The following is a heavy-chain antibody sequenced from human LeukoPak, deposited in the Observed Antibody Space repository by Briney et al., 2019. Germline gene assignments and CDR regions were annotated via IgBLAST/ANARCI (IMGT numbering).Heavy chain of an antibody. Sequence: AGGSLRLSCAASGFTLSDYYMNWVRQAPGKGLEWVSYISSRSSTIYYADSVKGRFTISRDNAKNSLYLQMNSLRDEDTALYYCARDLGGGGDYWGQGTLVTVSS. CDR2: ISSRSSTI. D-gene: IGHD3-16*01. CDR1: GFTLSDYY. J-gene: IGHJ4*02. CDR3: ARDLGGGGDY. V-gene: IGHV3-48*02.